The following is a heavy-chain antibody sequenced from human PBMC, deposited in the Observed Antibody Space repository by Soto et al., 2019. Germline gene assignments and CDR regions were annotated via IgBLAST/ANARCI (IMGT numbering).Heavy chain of an antibody. D-gene: IGHD6-19*01. Sequence: QLQLQESGPGLVKPSETLSLTCTVSGGSISSSSYYWGWIRQPPGKGLEWIGSIYYSGSTYYNPSLKSRVTISVDTSKTQFSLKLSSVTAADTAVYYCARLSDSRGWLRAGTWFDPWGQGTLVTVSS. V-gene: IGHV4-39*01. CDR3: ARLSDSRGWLRAGTWFDP. CDR1: GGSISSSSYY. J-gene: IGHJ5*02. CDR2: IYYSGST.